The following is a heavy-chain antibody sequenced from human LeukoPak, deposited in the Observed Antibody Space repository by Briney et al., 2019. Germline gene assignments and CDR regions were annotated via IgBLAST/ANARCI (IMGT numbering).Heavy chain of an antibody. D-gene: IGHD6-19*01. J-gene: IGHJ4*02. V-gene: IGHV4-30-2*01. CDR2: IYHTGDT. CDR1: GDSINSGGSY. CDR3: ARHAVYAGSGWAFDF. Sequence: SETLSLTCTVSGDSINSGGSYWSWIRQPPGKGLEWIGYIYHTGDTFYNPSLKSRVTISLDRSQNQFSLSLTSMTAADTAVYFCARHAVYAGSGWAFDFWGQGTLVTVFS.